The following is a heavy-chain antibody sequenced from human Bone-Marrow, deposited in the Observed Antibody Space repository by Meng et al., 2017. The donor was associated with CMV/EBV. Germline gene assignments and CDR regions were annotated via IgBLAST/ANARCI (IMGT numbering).Heavy chain of an antibody. CDR2: FDPEDGDT. CDR3: ARDNNWGPDY. D-gene: IGHD7-27*01. V-gene: IGHV1-24*01. J-gene: IGHJ4*02. Sequence: ASVKVSCKVSGYTLTELSRHWVRQAPGKGLEWMGGFDPEDGDTNYAQQFQGRVTLTRDTSINTGYMELTRLTSDDTAVYYCARDNNWGPDYWGQGTRVTVYS. CDR1: GYTLTELS.